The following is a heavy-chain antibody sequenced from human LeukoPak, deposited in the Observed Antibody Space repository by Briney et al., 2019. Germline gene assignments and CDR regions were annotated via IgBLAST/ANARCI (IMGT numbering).Heavy chain of an antibody. CDR3: ARDNDYYDSSGYYSYFDY. Sequence: EASVKVSCKASGGTFSSYAISWVGRAPGQGLEWMGGIIPIFGTANYAQKFQGRVTITADESTSTAYMELSSLRSEDTAVYYCARDNDYYDSSGYYSYFDYWGQGTLVTVSS. CDR1: GGTFSSYA. J-gene: IGHJ4*02. V-gene: IGHV1-69*13. D-gene: IGHD3-22*01. CDR2: IIPIFGTA.